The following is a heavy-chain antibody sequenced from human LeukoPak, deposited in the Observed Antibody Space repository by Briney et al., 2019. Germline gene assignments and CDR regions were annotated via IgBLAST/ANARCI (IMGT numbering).Heavy chain of an antibody. Sequence: ASVKVCCKPSGYTFTSYYMHWVREAPGQGLEWMGIINPSGGSTSYAQKYQRRVTMTRDTSTSTVYMELSSLRSEDTAVYYCARDRSAAPTYYYYGMDVWGKGTTVTVSS. V-gene: IGHV1-46*01. J-gene: IGHJ6*04. CDR3: ARDRSAAPTYYYYGMDV. CDR1: GYTFTSYY. D-gene: IGHD2-15*01. CDR2: INPSGGST.